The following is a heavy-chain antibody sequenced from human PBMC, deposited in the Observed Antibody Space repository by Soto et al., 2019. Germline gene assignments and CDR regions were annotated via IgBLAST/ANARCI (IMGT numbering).Heavy chain of an antibody. V-gene: IGHV4-30-4*01. D-gene: IGHD6-6*01. CDR3: ARVGWSIAVRPFEY. J-gene: IGHJ4*02. CDR2: IYDSGST. Sequence: QVQLQESGPGLVKPSQTLALTCTVSGGSFTSGVSYWRWLRQPPGTALAWIGYIYDSGSTYSNPSVKGRVTIAIDTSKNQISVKLSPVTAEDTAVYSCARVGWSIAVRPFEYLGQGTLVTDSS. CDR1: GGSFTSGVSY.